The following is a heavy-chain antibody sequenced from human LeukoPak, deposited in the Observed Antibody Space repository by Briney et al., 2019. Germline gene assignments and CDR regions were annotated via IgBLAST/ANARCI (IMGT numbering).Heavy chain of an antibody. D-gene: IGHD2-21*02. Sequence: LSLTCTVSGYSISKGYYCGWIRQAPGKALEWVSYVSSGSSTIYDADSVKGRFTVSRDNGKRSLDLHMNSLRPRDTSMYYCARGESSYCSGGCYFASWGQGTLVTISS. J-gene: IGHJ5*01. V-gene: IGHV3-11*04. CDR2: VSSGSSTI. CDR3: ARGESSYCSGGCYFAS. CDR1: GYSISKGYY.